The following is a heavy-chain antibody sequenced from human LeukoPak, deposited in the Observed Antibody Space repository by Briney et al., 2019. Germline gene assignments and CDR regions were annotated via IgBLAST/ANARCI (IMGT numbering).Heavy chain of an antibody. Sequence: GGSLRLSCAASGFTVSSNYMSWVRQAPGKGLEWVSVIYSGGSTYYADSVKGRFTISRDNSKNTLYLEMNSLRAEDTAVYYCVRELKEGANTYGFDYWGQGTLVTGSS. V-gene: IGHV3-53*01. D-gene: IGHD5-18*01. J-gene: IGHJ4*02. CDR3: VRELKEGANTYGFDY. CDR1: GFTVSSNY. CDR2: IYSGGST.